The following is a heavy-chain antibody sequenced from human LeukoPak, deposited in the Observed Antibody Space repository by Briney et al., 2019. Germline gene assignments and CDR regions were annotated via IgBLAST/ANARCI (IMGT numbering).Heavy chain of an antibody. D-gene: IGHD2-2*01. CDR2: ISSSSSTI. Sequence: GGSLRLSCEASGFIFSDYNMNWVRQAPGKGLEWVSYISSSSSTIYYADSVKGRFTISRDNAKNSLYLQMNSLRAEDTAVYYCARDKGYCSSTSCSFDYWGQGTLVTVSS. J-gene: IGHJ4*02. CDR1: GFIFSDYN. CDR3: ARDKGYCSSTSCSFDY. V-gene: IGHV3-48*01.